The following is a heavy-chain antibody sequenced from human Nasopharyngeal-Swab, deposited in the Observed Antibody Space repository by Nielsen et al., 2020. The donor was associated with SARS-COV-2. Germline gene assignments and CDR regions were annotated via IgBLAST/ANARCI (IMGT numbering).Heavy chain of an antibody. J-gene: IGHJ6*02. CDR3: ARDQYYDSSGYYYYGMDV. CDR2: ISLSGTYI. CDR1: GITFSSYT. D-gene: IGHD3-22*01. V-gene: IGHV3-21*01. Sequence: GESLKISCVASGITFSSYTMNWVRQAPGKGPEWVSSISLSGTYIYYADSLKGRFTISRDNAKNSLYLQMDSLRAEDTAVYYCARDQYYDSSGYYYYGMDVWGQGTTVTVSS.